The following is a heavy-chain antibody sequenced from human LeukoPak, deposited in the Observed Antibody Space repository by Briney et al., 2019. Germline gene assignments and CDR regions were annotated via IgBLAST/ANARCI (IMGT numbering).Heavy chain of an antibody. D-gene: IGHD2-2*02. Sequence: ASVKVSCKASGYTFTSYYMHWVRQAPGQGLEWMGWINPNSGGTNYAQKFQGRVTMTRDTSISTAYMELSRLRSDDTAVYYCAGDSPCSSTSRYTGRYYYYYGMDVWGQGTTVTVSS. V-gene: IGHV1-2*02. CDR2: INPNSGGT. CDR3: AGDSPCSSTSRYTGRYYYYYGMDV. CDR1: GYTFTSYY. J-gene: IGHJ6*02.